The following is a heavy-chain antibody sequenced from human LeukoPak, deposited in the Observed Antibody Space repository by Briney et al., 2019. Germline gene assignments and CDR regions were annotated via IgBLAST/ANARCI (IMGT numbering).Heavy chain of an antibody. D-gene: IGHD3-10*01. CDR3: ARERRALLWFPQGYYGMDV. Sequence: GGSLRLSCAASGFTFSRYWMCWVRQAPGKGVEWVANIKQDGSDKYYVDSVKGRFTIPRDNAKNSLYLQMNSVRAEDTAVYYCARERRALLWFPQGYYGMDVWGQGTTVTVSS. J-gene: IGHJ6*02. CDR2: IKQDGSDK. V-gene: IGHV3-7*01. CDR1: GFTFSRYW.